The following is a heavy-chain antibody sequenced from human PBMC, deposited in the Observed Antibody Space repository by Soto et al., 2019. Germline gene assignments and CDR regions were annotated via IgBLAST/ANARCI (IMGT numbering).Heavy chain of an antibody. CDR2: IWYDGSNE. Sequence: QVQLVESGGGVVQPGRSLRLYCAASGFTFSSHVMHWVRQAPGKGLEWVAVIWYDGSNEYYADSVKGRFTISRDNSKNTLYLQMNSLRVEDTAVYYCAXXPSXXXDXXGTCGYWGQGTLVTVSS. CDR1: GFTFSSHV. D-gene: IGHD1-1*01. V-gene: IGHV3-33*01. CDR3: AXXPSXXXDXXGTCGY. J-gene: IGHJ4*02.